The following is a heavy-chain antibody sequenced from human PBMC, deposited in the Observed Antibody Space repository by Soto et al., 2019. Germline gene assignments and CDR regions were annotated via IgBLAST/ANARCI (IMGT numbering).Heavy chain of an antibody. J-gene: IGHJ4*02. D-gene: IGHD3-10*01. V-gene: IGHV1-69*02. Sequence: QVQLVQSGAEVKKPGSSVRGSCKASGDTFSFYSINWVRQAPGLGLECMGRINPILSMSNYAQRFRGRVTVTADKSTSTAYMELSSLRSEDTAMYYCASSYGSGYRAFDYWGQGALVTVSS. CDR3: ASSYGSGYRAFDY. CDR1: GDTFSFYS. CDR2: INPILSMS.